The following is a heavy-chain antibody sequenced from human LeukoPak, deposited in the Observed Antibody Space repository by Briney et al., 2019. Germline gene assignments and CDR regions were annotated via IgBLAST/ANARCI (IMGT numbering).Heavy chain of an antibody. Sequence: ASVKVSCKASGYTFTTYDINWVRQATGQGLEWMGWMNPNSGNTGYAQKFQGRVTMTRNTSISTAYMELSSLRSEDTAVYYCARAPSITGTTPPGYWGQGTLVTVSS. D-gene: IGHD1-7*01. CDR3: ARAPSITGTTPPGY. CDR2: MNPNSGNT. J-gene: IGHJ4*02. V-gene: IGHV1-8*01. CDR1: GYTFTTYD.